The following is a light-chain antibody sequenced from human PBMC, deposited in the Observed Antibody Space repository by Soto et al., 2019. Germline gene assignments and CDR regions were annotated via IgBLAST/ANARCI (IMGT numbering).Light chain of an antibody. CDR2: GAS. Sequence: EIVLAQSPGTLSLSPGERATLSCRASQSVTNSFLAWYQQKPGQAPILLIYGASRRATGIPNRFTGSGSGTDSSLTISILRPENFEVYYCQQDVSSPWAFGQGTKVEIK. V-gene: IGKV3-20*01. J-gene: IGKJ1*01. CDR3: QQDVSSPWA. CDR1: QSVTNSF.